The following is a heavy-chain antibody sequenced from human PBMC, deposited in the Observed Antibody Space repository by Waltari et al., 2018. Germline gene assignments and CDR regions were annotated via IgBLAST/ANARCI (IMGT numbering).Heavy chain of an antibody. J-gene: IGHJ6*02. CDR1: GGSFSGYY. D-gene: IGHD2-15*01. CDR2: INHSGST. V-gene: IGHV4-34*01. Sequence: QLQLQESGPGLVKPSETLSLTCAVYGGSFSGYYWSWIRQPPGKGLEWIGEINHSGSTNYNPSLKSRVTISVDTSKNQFSLKLSSVTAADTAVYYCARRACGGSCYSYYYYYGMDVWGQGTTVTVSS. CDR3: ARRACGGSCYSYYYYYGMDV.